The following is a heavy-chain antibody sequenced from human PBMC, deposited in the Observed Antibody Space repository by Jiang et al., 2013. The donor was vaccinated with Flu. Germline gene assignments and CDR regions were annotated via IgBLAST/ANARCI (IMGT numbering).Heavy chain of an antibody. Sequence: SLTCTVSGGSISSSSYYWGWIRQPPGKGLEWIGSIYYSGSPNYNPSLKSRVTISVDTSKNQFSLKLNSVTAADTAIYYCAGSGLLTGYGAFDCWGQGTLVTVSS. CDR3: AGSGLLTGYGAFDC. CDR2: IYYSGSP. J-gene: IGHJ4*02. V-gene: IGHV4-39*07. D-gene: IGHD3-9*01. CDR1: GGSISSSSYY.